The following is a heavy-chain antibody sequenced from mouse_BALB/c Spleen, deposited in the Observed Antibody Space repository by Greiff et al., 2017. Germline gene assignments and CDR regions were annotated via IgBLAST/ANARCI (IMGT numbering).Heavy chain of an antibody. V-gene: IGHV14-3*02. J-gene: IGHJ3*01. Sequence: VQLQQSGAELVKPGASVKLSCTASGFNIKDTYMHWVKQRPEQGLEWIGRIDPANGNTKYDPKFQGKATITADTSSNTAYLQLSSLTSEDTAVYYCAPFSLFADWGQGTLVTVSA. CDR3: APFSLFAD. CDR1: GFNIKDTY. CDR2: IDPANGNT.